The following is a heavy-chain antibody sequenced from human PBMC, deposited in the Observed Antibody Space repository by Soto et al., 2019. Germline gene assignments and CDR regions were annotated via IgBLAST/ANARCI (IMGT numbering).Heavy chain of an antibody. V-gene: IGHV3-15*07. D-gene: IGHD3-16*01. J-gene: IGHJ5*02. CDR3: TTDSSGGGYWFDP. CDR2: IKSKTDGGTT. CDR1: GFTFSNAW. Sequence: GGSLRLSCAASGFTFSNAWMNWVRQAPGKGLEWVGRIKSKTDGGTTDYAAPVKGRFTISRDDSKNTLYLQMNSLKTEDTAVYYCTTDSSGGGYWFDPWGQGTLVTVSS.